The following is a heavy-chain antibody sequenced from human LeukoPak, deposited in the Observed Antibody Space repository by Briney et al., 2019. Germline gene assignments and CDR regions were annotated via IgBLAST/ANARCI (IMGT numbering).Heavy chain of an antibody. Sequence: PGRSLRLSCATSGFIFSTYALSWVRQAPGKGLEWASSISGSGGSTYHAGSVKGRFTISRDSSKNTLYLQMNSLRAEDTAIYYCARVIRAAPGKGYFDYWGQGTLVTVSS. D-gene: IGHD6-13*01. J-gene: IGHJ4*02. CDR2: ISGSGGST. V-gene: IGHV3-23*01. CDR3: ARVIRAAPGKGYFDY. CDR1: GFIFSTYA.